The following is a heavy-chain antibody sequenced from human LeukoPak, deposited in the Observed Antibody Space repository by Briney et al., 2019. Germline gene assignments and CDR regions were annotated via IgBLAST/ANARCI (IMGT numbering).Heavy chain of an antibody. CDR3: VRHRGLTDSYYPFDP. Sequence: SETLSLTCTVSGAFISNYYWSWIRQPPGKGLEWIGHIYYSGSTNYNPSLESRVTISLDTSWSQFSLDLSSVTAADTALYYCVRHRGLTDSYYPFDPWGQGTLVTVSS. CDR1: GAFISNYY. J-gene: IGHJ5*02. D-gene: IGHD3-10*01. V-gene: IGHV4-59*08. CDR2: IYYSGST.